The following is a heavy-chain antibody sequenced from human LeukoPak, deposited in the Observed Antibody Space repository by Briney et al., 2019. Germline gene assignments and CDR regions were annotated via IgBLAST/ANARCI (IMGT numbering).Heavy chain of an antibody. CDR2: IYTSGST. J-gene: IGHJ5*02. V-gene: IGHV4-4*07. CDR3: ARDSSRRTGLDWFDP. D-gene: IGHD6-6*01. CDR1: GGSISSYY. Sequence: PSETLSLTCTVSGGSISSYYWSWIRQPAGKGLEWIGRIYTSGSTNYNPSLKSRVTISVDTSKNQFSLKLSSVTAADTAVYYCARDSSRRTGLDWFDPWGQGTLVTVSS.